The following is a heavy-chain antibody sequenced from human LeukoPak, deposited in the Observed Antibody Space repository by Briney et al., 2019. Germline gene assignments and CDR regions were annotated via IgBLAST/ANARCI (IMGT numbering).Heavy chain of an antibody. Sequence: SETLSLTCTVSGVSISSYYWSWIRQPPGKGLEWIGYIYYSGSTNHNPSLKSRVTISVDTSKNQFSLKLSSVTAADTAVYYCARSGVVVAPFDYWGQGTLVTVSS. V-gene: IGHV4-59*01. CDR1: GVSISSYY. J-gene: IGHJ4*02. CDR3: ARSGVVVAPFDY. CDR2: IYYSGST. D-gene: IGHD2-15*01.